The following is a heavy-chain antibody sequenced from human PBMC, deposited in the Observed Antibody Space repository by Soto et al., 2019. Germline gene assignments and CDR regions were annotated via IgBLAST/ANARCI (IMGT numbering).Heavy chain of an antibody. V-gene: IGHV1-2*04. CDR2: INPNSGGT. J-gene: IGHJ6*02. D-gene: IGHD6-19*01. Sequence: QVQLVQSGAEVKKTGASVKVSCKASGYTFTDYYMHWVRQAPGQGLEWMGWINPNSGGTDFAQKFQGWVTMTRDTSISTAYMALSRLSSDATAIYYCARGFVSDWYGGGYYYYGLDVWGQGTTVTVSS. CDR1: GYTFTDYY. CDR3: ARGFVSDWYGGGYYYYGLDV.